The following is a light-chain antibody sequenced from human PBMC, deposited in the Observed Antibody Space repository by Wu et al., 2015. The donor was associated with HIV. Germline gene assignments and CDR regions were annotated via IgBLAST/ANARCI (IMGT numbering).Light chain of an antibody. Sequence: EIVLTQSPATLSFSPGETATLSCRASQSVSGTLAWYQRKPGQPPRLLIYDASTRATGIPARFSGSGSGTDFTLTISRLEPEDFAVYHCHQYSKSFTFGPGTKVDIK. CDR1: QSVSGT. CDR2: DAS. J-gene: IGKJ3*01. V-gene: IGKV3-11*01. CDR3: HQYSKSFT.